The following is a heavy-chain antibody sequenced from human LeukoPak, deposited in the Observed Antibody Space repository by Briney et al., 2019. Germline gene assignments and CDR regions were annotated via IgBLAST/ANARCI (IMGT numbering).Heavy chain of an antibody. CDR3: ARDDYGDYDLTAY. CDR2: ISSSGSTI. V-gene: IGHV3-48*04. Sequence: GGSLRLSRAASGFTFSSYAMSWVRQAPGKGLEWVSYISSSGSTIYYADSVKGRFTISRDNAKNSLYLQMNSLRAEDTAVYYCARDDYGDYDLTAYWGQGTLVTVSS. CDR1: GFTFSSYA. J-gene: IGHJ4*02. D-gene: IGHD4-17*01.